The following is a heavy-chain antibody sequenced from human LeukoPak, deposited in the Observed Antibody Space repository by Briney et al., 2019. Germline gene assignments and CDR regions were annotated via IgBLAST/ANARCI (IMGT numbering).Heavy chain of an antibody. V-gene: IGHV3-21*01. J-gene: IGHJ5*02. CDR3: ARDALWFGELYMNWFDP. CDR1: GFTFSSYS. Sequence: GGSLRLSCAASGFTFSSYSMNWVRQAPGKGLEWVSSISSSSSYIYYADSVKGRFTISRDNAKNSLYLQMNSLRAEDTAVYYCARDALWFGELYMNWFDPWGQRTLVTVSS. CDR2: ISSSSSYI. D-gene: IGHD3-10*01.